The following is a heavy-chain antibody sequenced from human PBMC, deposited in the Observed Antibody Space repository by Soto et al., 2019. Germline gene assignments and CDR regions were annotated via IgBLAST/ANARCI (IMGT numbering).Heavy chain of an antibody. CDR2: IIPIFGTA. D-gene: IGHD6-13*01. CDR1: GGTFSSYA. Sequence: ASXKVSCKASGGTFSSYAISWVRQAPGQGLEWMGGIIPIFGTANYAQKFQGRVTITADESTSTAYMELSSLRSEDTAVYYCARDRGIAADPPHYYGMDVWGQGTTVTVSS. CDR3: ARDRGIAADPPHYYGMDV. J-gene: IGHJ6*02. V-gene: IGHV1-69*13.